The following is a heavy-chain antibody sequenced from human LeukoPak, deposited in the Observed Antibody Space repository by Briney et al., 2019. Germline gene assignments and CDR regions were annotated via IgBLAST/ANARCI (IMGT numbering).Heavy chain of an antibody. CDR2: IRYDGSYK. V-gene: IGHV3-30*02. CDR1: GFTFSSYG. J-gene: IGHJ4*02. Sequence: GSLRLSCAASGFTFSSYGMHWVRQAPGKGLEWVAFIRYDGSYKYFADSVKGRFTISRDNSKNTLYLQMNSLRAEDTAVYYCAKDTPGMVRGHFDYWGQGTLITVSS. CDR3: AKDTPGMVRGHFDY. D-gene: IGHD3-10*01.